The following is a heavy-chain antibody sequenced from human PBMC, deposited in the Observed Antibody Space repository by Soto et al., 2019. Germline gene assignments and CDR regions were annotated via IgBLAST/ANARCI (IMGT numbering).Heavy chain of an antibody. Sequence: QVQLVESGGGVVQPGRSLRLSCAASGFTFSSYGMHWVRQAPGKGLEWVAVISYDGSNKYYADSVKGRFTISRDNYKNTLYLQMNSLRAEDTAVYYCAKEGHIVVVTAIAFDYWGQGTLVTVSS. CDR1: GFTFSSYG. V-gene: IGHV3-30*18. CDR3: AKEGHIVVVTAIAFDY. D-gene: IGHD2-21*02. CDR2: ISYDGSNK. J-gene: IGHJ4*02.